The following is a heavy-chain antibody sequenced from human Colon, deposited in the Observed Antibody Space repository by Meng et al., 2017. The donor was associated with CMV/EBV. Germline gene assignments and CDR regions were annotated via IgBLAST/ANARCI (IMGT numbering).Heavy chain of an antibody. CDR1: DSIPSVDYY. V-gene: IGHV4-30-4*08. CDR2: IYYTGST. Sequence: DSIPSVDYYWSWIRQPPGKGLEWIGYIYYTGSTYYSPSLESRLTISLDTSNNRFSLRLTSVTAADTAVYYCAREPGYYDFWSDSLHSWGQGTLVTVSS. J-gene: IGHJ4*02. D-gene: IGHD3-3*01. CDR3: AREPGYYDFWSDSLHS.